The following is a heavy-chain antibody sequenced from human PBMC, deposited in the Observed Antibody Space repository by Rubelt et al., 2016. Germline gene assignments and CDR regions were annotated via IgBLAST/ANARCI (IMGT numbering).Heavy chain of an antibody. CDR3: ARGRFLEWLPPDY. CDR1: GGSISSSSYY. V-gene: IGHV4-39*01. D-gene: IGHD3-3*01. Sequence: QLQLQESGPGLVKPSETLSLTCTVSGGSISSSSYYWGWIRQPPGKGLEWIGSIYYSGSTYYNPSLKGRVTISVDTSKNQFSLKLSSVTAADTAVYYCARGRFLEWLPPDYWGQGTLVTVSS. J-gene: IGHJ4*02. CDR2: IYYSGST.